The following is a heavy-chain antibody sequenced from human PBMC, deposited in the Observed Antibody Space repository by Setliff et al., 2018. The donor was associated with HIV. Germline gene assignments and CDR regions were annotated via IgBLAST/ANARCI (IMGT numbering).Heavy chain of an antibody. J-gene: IGHJ5*02. D-gene: IGHD3-10*01. Sequence: ASVKVSFKASGYTFTSYDINRVRQATGQGLEWMGWMNPNSGNTGYAQKFQGRVTMTRNTSISTAYMELSSLRSEDTAVYYCARGGYYYGSGKGNWFDPWGQGTLVTVSS. CDR1: GYTFTSYD. CDR3: ARGGYYYGSGKGNWFDP. CDR2: MNPNSGNT. V-gene: IGHV1-8*02.